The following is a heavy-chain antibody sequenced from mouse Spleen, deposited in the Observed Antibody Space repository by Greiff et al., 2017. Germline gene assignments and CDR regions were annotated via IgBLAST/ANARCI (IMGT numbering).Heavy chain of an antibody. D-gene: IGHD1-1*01. CDR3: AREGVYTTVDY. V-gene: IGHV1-55*01. CDR2: IYPGSGST. CDR1: GYTFTSYW. J-gene: IGHJ2*01. Sequence: QVQLQQSGAELVKPGASVKMSCKASGYTFTSYWITWVKQRPGQGLEWIGDIYPGSGSTNYNEKFKSKATLTVDTSSSTAYMQLSSLTSEDSAVYYCAREGVYTTVDYWGQGTTLTVSS.